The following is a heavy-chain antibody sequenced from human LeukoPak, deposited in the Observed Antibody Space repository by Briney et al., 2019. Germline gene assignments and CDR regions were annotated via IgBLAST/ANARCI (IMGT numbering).Heavy chain of an antibody. D-gene: IGHD4-17*01. V-gene: IGHV1-69*06. Sequence: SVKVSCKASGGTFSSYAIGWVRQAPGQGLEWMGGIIPIFGTANYAQKFQGRVTITADKSTSTAYMEPSSLRSEDTAVYYCARGHGDYAYYGYWGQGTLVTVSS. CDR3: ARGHGDYAYYGY. J-gene: IGHJ4*02. CDR1: GGTFSSYA. CDR2: IIPIFGTA.